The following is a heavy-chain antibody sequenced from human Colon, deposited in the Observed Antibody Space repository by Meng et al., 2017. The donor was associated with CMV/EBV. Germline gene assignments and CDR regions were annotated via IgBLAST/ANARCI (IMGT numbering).Heavy chain of an antibody. CDR2: IYSGGSST. Sequence: GESLKISCAASRFTFSNYNMSWVRQAPGKGLEWVSIIYSGGSSTYFADSVKGRFTISRDHSKNTLCLQLNSLRAEDTAVCYCARALSGDGMDVWGQGTTVTVSS. CDR1: RFTFSNYN. J-gene: IGHJ6*02. D-gene: IGHD3-10*01. CDR3: ARALSGDGMDV. V-gene: IGHV3-23*03.